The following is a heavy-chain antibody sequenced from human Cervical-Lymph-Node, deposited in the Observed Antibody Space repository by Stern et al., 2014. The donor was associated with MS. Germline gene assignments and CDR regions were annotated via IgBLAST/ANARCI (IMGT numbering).Heavy chain of an antibody. V-gene: IGHV1-2*04. CDR3: AREGFCSGSTCYSTNY. J-gene: IGHJ4*02. D-gene: IGHD2-15*01. CDR2: INPNSGGT. Sequence: VQLVESGAEVKKPGASVKVSCKAAGYTFIAYYLHWVRQAPGQGLEWMGWINPNSGGTNYAQKFQGWVTMTRDTSISTAYMELSRLRSDDTAVYYCAREGFCSGSTCYSTNYWGQGTPVTVSS. CDR1: GYTFIAYY.